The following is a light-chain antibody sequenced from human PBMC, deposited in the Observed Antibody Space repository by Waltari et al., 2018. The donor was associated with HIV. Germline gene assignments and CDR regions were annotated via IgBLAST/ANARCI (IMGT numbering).Light chain of an antibody. CDR2: EVR. CDR3: SSYTSSRVL. Sequence: QSALTQPASVSGSPGQSITISCTGTSSDVGGYNYVSWYQQHPGKAPKLMIYEVRNRPSGVCNRFSGSKSGNAASLTISGLQAEDEADYYCSSYTSSRVLFGGGTKLTVL. CDR1: SSDVGGYNY. J-gene: IGLJ2*01. V-gene: IGLV2-14*01.